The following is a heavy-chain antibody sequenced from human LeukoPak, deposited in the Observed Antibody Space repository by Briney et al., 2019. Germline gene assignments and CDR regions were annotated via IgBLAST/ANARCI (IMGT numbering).Heavy chain of an antibody. CDR3: ARLSGSYYIFDY. D-gene: IGHD1-26*01. J-gene: IGHJ4*02. V-gene: IGHV1-18*04. Sequence: ASVKVSCKASGYTFTGYYMHWVRQAPGQGLEWMGWISAYNGNTNYAQKFQGRVTMTTDTSTSTAYMELRSLRSDDAAVYYCARLSGSYYIFDYWGQGTLVTVSS. CDR1: GYTFTGYY. CDR2: ISAYNGNT.